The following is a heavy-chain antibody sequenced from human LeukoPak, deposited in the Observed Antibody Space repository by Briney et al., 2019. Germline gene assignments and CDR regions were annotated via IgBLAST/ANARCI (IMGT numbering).Heavy chain of an antibody. CDR2: IDPSDSYT. J-gene: IGHJ1*01. CDR1: GYSFTSYW. CDR3: ARLPIAAAGDLEYFQH. Sequence: GESLKISCKGSGYSFTSYWIGWVRQMPGKGLEWMGRIDPSDSYTNYSPSFQGHVTISADKSISTAYLQWSSLKASDTAMYYCARLPIAAAGDLEYFQHWGQGTLVTVSS. D-gene: IGHD6-13*01. V-gene: IGHV5-10-1*01.